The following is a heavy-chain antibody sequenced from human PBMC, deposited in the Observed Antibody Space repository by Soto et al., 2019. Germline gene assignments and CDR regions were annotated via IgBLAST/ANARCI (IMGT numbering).Heavy chain of an antibody. CDR1: GFTFSSYS. V-gene: IGHV3-48*01. D-gene: IGHD4-17*01. J-gene: IGHJ6*03. Sequence: GGSLRLSCAASGFTFSSYSMNWVRQAPGKGLEWVSYISSSSSTIYYADSVKGRFTISRDNAKNSLYLQMNSLRAEDTAVYYCARVRATVTPFRVYYYYMDVWGKGTTVTVSS. CDR2: ISSSSSTI. CDR3: ARVRATVTPFRVYYYYMDV.